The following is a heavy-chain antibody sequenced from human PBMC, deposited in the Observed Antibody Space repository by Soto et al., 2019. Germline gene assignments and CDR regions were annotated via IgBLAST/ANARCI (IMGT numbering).Heavy chain of an antibody. V-gene: IGHV1-2*02. CDR2: IYTKFGDT. D-gene: IGHD3-10*01. CDR1: GYTFTAYY. J-gene: IGHJ6*02. CDR3: ARNMDYYYGPGSGNGHGF. Sequence: QVQLVQSGAEVKEPGDSVRVSCEASGYTFTAYYIHWVRQAPGQGLEWMGWIYTKFGDTTYAQDFQGRVSMTRDMSISTVYMELSRLTSGDTAIYYCARNMDYYYGPGSGNGHGFWGQGTTVTVFS.